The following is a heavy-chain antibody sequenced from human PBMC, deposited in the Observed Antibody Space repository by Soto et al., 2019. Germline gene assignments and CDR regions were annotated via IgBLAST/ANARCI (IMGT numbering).Heavy chain of an antibody. CDR3: ARDLGGYDLYGPDT. CDR1: GDTFTDSS. D-gene: IGHD5-12*01. CDR2: INLNSGDT. V-gene: IGHV1-2*02. Sequence: ASVKVSCKTSGDTFTDSSMRWVRQAPGQGLEWMGWINLNSGDTNYAEKFRGRVTMTRDTSIITAYMELTRLKSDDTAVYYCARDLGGYDLYGPDTWGQGTLVTVSS. J-gene: IGHJ5*02.